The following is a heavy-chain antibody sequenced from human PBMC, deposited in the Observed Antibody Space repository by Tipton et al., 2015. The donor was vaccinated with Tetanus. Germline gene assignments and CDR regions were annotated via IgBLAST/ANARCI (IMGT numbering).Heavy chain of an antibody. CDR3: ARAGPQATFGVKYGMDV. CDR2: INPNSGGT. J-gene: IGHJ6*02. V-gene: IGHV1-2*02. D-gene: IGHD3-3*01. Sequence: QSGAEMKKPGASVKVSCKASGYTFTGYYMHWVRQAPGQGLEWMGWINPNSGGTNYAQKFQGRVTMTRDTSISTAYMELSRLRSDDTAVYYCARAGPQATFGVKYGMDVWGQGTTVTVSS. CDR1: GYTFTGYY.